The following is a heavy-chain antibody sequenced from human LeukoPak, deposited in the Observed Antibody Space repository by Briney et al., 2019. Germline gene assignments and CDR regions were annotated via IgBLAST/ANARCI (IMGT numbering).Heavy chain of an antibody. V-gene: IGHV4-34*01. J-gene: IGHJ4*02. D-gene: IGHD3-22*01. CDR2: INHSGST. CDR3: ARVWGDSSGYYYLGGPIDY. Sequence: ETSETLSLTCAVYGGSFSGYYWSWIRQPPGKGLEWIGEINHSGSTNYNPSLKSRVTISVDTSKNQFSLKLSSVTAADTAVYYCARVWGDSSGYYYLGGPIDYWGQGTLVTVSS. CDR1: GGSFSGYY.